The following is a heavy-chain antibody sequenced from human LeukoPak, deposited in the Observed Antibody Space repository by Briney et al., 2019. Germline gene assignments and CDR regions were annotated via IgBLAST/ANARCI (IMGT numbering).Heavy chain of an antibody. CDR2: IYYSGST. CDR3: ARYYDSDHFDY. CDR1: GGSISSYY. D-gene: IGHD3-22*01. V-gene: IGHV4-59*01. J-gene: IGHJ4*02. Sequence: CXXSGGSISSYYWSWIRQPPGKGLEWIGYIYYSGSTNYNPSLKSRVTISVDTSKNQFSLKLSSVTAADTAVYYCARYYDSDHFDYWGQGTLVTVSS.